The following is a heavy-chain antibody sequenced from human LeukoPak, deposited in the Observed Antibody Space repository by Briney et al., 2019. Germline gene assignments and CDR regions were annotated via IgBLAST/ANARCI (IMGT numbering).Heavy chain of an antibody. CDR2: INPNSGGT. V-gene: IGHV1-2*02. Sequence: GASVKVSCKASGYTFTGYYMHWVRQAPGQGLEWMGWINPNSGGTNYAQKFQGRVTMTRDTSISTAYMELSRLRSDDTAVYYCARDFLDIKSLVVPANNWFDPWGQGTLVTVSS. J-gene: IGHJ5*02. CDR1: GYTFTGYY. CDR3: ARDFLDIKSLVVPANNWFDP. D-gene: IGHD2-2*01.